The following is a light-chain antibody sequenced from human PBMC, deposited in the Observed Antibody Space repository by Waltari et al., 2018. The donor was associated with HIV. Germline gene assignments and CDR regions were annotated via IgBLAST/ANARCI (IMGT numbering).Light chain of an antibody. Sequence: SYELTQPPSVSVSPGQTASITCSGDKLGEKSGGRFQQKPAQSPVMVSNQDSKRPSGIPEQFSGSNAGNTATLTISGTQAMDEAEYDCQAWDSRTNVFRTGTKVTVL. CDR1: KLGEKS. CDR2: QDS. V-gene: IGLV3-1*01. CDR3: QAWDSRTNV. J-gene: IGLJ1*01.